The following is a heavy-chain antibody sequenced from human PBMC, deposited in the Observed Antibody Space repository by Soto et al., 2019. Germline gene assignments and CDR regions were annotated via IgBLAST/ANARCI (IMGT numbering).Heavy chain of an antibody. CDR3: AADGKILEDSSAFDI. V-gene: IGHV1-58*02. CDR2: IVVGRGNT. D-gene: IGHD1-1*01. J-gene: IGHJ3*02. CDR1: GFTFTSSA. Sequence: ASVKVSCKASGFTFTSSAMQWVRQARGQRLEWIGWIVVGRGNTNYAQKFQERVTITRDMSTSTAYMELSSLRSEDTAVYYCAADGKILEDSSAFDIWGQGTMVTVSS.